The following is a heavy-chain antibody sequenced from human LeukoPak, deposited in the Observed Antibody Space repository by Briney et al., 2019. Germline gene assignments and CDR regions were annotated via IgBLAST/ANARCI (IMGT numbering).Heavy chain of an antibody. CDR3: ASHSYGSGRYFDF. CDR1: GGSISSYY. D-gene: IGHD3-10*01. J-gene: IGHJ4*02. Sequence: SETLTLTCTVSGGSISSYYWSWIRQPPGKGLEWIGYIYYSGSTNYNPSLKSRVTISVDTSKNQFSLKLSSVTAADTAVYYCASHSYGSGRYFDFWGQGTLVTVSS. V-gene: IGHV4-59*01. CDR2: IYYSGST.